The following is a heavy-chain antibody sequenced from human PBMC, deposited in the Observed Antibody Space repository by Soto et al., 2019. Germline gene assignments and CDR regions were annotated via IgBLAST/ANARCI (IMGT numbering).Heavy chain of an antibody. J-gene: IGHJ1*01. D-gene: IGHD2-15*01. CDR2: IIPILGIA. V-gene: IGHV1-69*04. CDR3: ARDRDCSGGSCYSFIQH. Sequence: EASVKVSCKASGGTFSSYTISWVRQAPGQGLEWMGRIIPILGIANYAQKFQGRVTITADKSTSTAYMELSSLRSEDTAVYYCARDRDCSGGSCYSFIQHWGQGTLVTVSS. CDR1: GGTFSSYT.